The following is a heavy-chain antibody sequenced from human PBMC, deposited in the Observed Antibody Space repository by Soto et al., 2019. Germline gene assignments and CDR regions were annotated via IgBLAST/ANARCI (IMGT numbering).Heavy chain of an antibody. V-gene: IGHV3-9*01. Sequence: EVQLVESGGGLVQPGRSLRLSCAASGFTFDDYAMHWVRQAPGMGLEWVSGISWNSGSIGYADSVKGRFTISRDNAKNSLYLQMNSLRAEDTALYYCAKDISYGDYAFDYWGQGTLVTVSS. CDR1: GFTFDDYA. J-gene: IGHJ4*02. CDR3: AKDISYGDYAFDY. D-gene: IGHD4-17*01. CDR2: ISWNSGSI.